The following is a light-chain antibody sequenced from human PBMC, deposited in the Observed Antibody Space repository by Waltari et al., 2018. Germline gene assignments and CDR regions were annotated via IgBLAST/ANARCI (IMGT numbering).Light chain of an antibody. V-gene: IGKV2-30*01. CDR3: LQVPFT. J-gene: IGKJ3*01. CDR2: QVS. CDR1: QSLLYSNGNVY. Sequence: GVLTQSPLSLAVTLGQPASISCKSSQSLLYSNGNVYLDWYLQRPGQSPRRLIYQVSKRDSGVPDRFSGSGSDTDFTLRISRVEADDVGTYYCLQVPFTFGPGTKIEVK.